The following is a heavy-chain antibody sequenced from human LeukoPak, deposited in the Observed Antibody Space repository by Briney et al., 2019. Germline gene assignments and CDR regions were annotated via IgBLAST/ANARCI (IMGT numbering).Heavy chain of an antibody. CDR2: IYTSGST. D-gene: IGHD3-22*01. CDR1: GGSISSYY. CDR3: AREDYYDSSGYPGGFDY. V-gene: IGHV4-4*07. J-gene: IGHJ4*02. Sequence: SETLSLTCTVSGGSISSYYWSWIRQPAGKGLEWIGRIYTSGSTNCNPSLKSRVTMSVDTSKNQFSLKLSSVTAADTAVYYCAREDYYDSSGYPGGFDYWGQGTLVTVSS.